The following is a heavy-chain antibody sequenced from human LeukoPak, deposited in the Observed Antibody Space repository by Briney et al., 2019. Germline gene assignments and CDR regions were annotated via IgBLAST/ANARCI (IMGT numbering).Heavy chain of an antibody. J-gene: IGHJ4*02. V-gene: IGHV1-8*01. D-gene: IGHD2-15*01. CDR1: GYTFTSYD. Sequence: ASVKVPCKASGYTFTSYDINWVRQATGQGLEWMGWMNPNSGNTGYAQKFQGRVTMTRNTSISTAYMELSSLRSEDTAVYYCARSPRDEGYCSGGSCYGDLDYWGQGTLVTVSS. CDR2: MNPNSGNT. CDR3: ARSPRDEGYCSGGSCYGDLDY.